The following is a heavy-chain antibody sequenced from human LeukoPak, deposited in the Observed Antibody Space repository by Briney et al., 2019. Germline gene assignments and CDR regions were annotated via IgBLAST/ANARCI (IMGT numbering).Heavy chain of an antibody. D-gene: IGHD3-16*01. CDR1: GFTFSSYS. J-gene: IGHJ3*01. CDR3: TRAVWNTNAFDV. V-gene: IGHV3-21*01. CDR2: ITGSSSYI. Sequence: GGSLRLSCAASGFTFSSYSMNWVRQAPGKGLEWVSSITGSSSYIYYADSVMGRFTISRDNAKNTLYLQMNSLRAEDTAVYYCTRAVWNTNAFDVRGQGTMVTVSP.